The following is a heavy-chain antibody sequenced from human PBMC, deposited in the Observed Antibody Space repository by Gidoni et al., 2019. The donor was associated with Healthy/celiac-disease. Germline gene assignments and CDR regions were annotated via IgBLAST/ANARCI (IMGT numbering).Heavy chain of an antibody. CDR2: IYHSGSP. D-gene: IGHD1-26*01. Sequence: QLPVSGPGLVKPSETLSLTCAVSGYSISRGYYWGWIRQPPGKGLEWIGSIYHSGSPSYNPSLKSRVNISVDKSKNKFTLKPSSVTAADTGVYYCARDFVGAYYYGMDVWGQGTTVTVSS. J-gene: IGHJ6*02. V-gene: IGHV4-38-2*02. CDR1: GYSISRGYY. CDR3: ARDFVGAYYYGMDV.